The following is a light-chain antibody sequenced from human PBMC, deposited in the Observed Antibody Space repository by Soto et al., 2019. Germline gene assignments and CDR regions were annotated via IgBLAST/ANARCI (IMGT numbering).Light chain of an antibody. CDR2: AAS. V-gene: IGKV3D-15*01. Sequence: EIVLTQSPATLSLSPGERVTLSCRASQSVSNYLAWYQQKPGQAPRLLVSAASNRATGIPARFSGSGSGTEFTLTISSLQSEDFAVYYCQQYNNWPSLFGPGTKVDIK. J-gene: IGKJ3*01. CDR1: QSVSNY. CDR3: QQYNNWPSL.